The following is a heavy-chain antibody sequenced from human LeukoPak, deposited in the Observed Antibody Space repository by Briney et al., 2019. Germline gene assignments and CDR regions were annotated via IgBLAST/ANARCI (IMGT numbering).Heavy chain of an antibody. V-gene: IGHV1-2*02. J-gene: IGHJ6*02. Sequence: ASVKVSCKASGYTFTGYYMHWVRPAPGQGLEWTGWINPNSGGTNYAQKFQGRVTMTRDTSISTAYMELSRLRSDDTAVYYCARDDDIVVVPAAIKEHDYYYYGMDVWGQGTTVTVSS. CDR3: ARDDDIVVVPAAIKEHDYYYYGMDV. CDR2: INPNSGGT. D-gene: IGHD2-2*01. CDR1: GYTFTGYY.